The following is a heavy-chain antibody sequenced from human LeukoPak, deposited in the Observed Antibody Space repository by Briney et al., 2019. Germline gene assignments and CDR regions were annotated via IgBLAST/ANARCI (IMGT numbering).Heavy chain of an antibody. J-gene: IGHJ6*02. CDR3: AKSSGPGGYYYYGMDV. CDR1: EFSFSTYA. V-gene: IGHV3-23*01. CDR2: ISADGGIT. D-gene: IGHD3-22*01. Sequence: PGGSLRLSCVVSEFSFSTYAVGWVRQAPGKGLEWVSAISADGGITYYAASVRGRFTISRDNSKNTLYLQMNSLRAEDTAVYYCAKSSGPGGYYYYGMDVWGQGTTVTVSS.